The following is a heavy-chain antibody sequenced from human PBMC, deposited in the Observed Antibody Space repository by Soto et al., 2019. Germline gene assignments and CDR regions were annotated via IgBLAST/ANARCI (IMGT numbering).Heavy chain of an antibody. CDR3: ASALSYHEVWAGRGWVFYFDY. Sequence: QVRLQESGPGLVKPSETLSLTCTVSGGSISSYYWCWIRQPPGRGLEWIGDIYYSGNTNYNPSLKSRVTISVDTSRSQFSRELKSVTAADTAVYDWASALSYHEVWAGRGWVFYFDYWGQGALVIVSS. V-gene: IGHV4-59*01. CDR1: GGSISSYY. D-gene: IGHD6-19*01. CDR2: IYYSGNT. J-gene: IGHJ4*02.